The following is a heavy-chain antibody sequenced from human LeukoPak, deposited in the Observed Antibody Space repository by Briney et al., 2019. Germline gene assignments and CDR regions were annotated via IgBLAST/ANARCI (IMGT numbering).Heavy chain of an antibody. J-gene: IGHJ4*02. D-gene: IGHD3-9*01. CDR1: GFTFSDYY. V-gene: IGHV3-11*04. Sequence: GGSLRLSCAASGFTFSDYYMSWIRQAPGKGLEWVSYISSSGSTIYYADSVKGRFTISRDNAKNSLYLQMNSLRAEDTAAYYCARDRALTHTDYWGQGTLVAVSS. CDR3: ARDRALTHTDY. CDR2: ISSSGSTI.